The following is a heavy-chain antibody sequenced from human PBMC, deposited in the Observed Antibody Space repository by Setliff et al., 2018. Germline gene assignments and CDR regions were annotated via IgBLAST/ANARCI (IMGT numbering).Heavy chain of an antibody. Sequence: SETLSLTCTVSGGSISEPNYYWSWIRQPVGKGLEWIGHIYTRGSTNYNPSLRTRVSISVDTSKNHFSLRLSSVTAADTAVYYCARAPPNRYSGSYEYFYMDVWGKGTTVTVSS. CDR1: GGSISEPNYY. D-gene: IGHD1-26*01. J-gene: IGHJ6*03. CDR3: ARAPPNRYSGSYEYFYMDV. CDR2: IYTRGST. V-gene: IGHV4-61*09.